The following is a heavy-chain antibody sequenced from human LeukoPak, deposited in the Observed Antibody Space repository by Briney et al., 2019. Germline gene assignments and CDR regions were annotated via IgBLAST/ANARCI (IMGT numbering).Heavy chain of an antibody. D-gene: IGHD4-17*01. V-gene: IGHV4-34*01. J-gene: IGHJ5*02. CDR1: GGSFSGYY. CDR3: ARSPSDYGNWFDP. Sequence: SETLSLTCAVYGGSFSGYYWSWIRQPPGKGLEWIGEINHSGSTNYNPSLKSRVTISVDTSKNQFSLKLSSVTAADTAVYYCARSPSDYGNWFDPWGQGTLVTVSS. CDR2: INHSGST.